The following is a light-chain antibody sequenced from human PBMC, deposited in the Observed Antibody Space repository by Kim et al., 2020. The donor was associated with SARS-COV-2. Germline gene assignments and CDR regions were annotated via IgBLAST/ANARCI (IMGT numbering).Light chain of an antibody. J-gene: IGKJ2*01. CDR2: SAS. V-gene: IGKV3-11*01. CDR1: QSVNNY. Sequence: ELVLTQSPATLSLSQGVRAFLSCRASQSVNNYLAWYQQKPCQAPRLLIYSASNRSTGIPDRFSGSGSGTDFTLTITSLEPEDFAVYYCQQRSNWPGTFGQGTKLEI. CDR3: QQRSNWPGT.